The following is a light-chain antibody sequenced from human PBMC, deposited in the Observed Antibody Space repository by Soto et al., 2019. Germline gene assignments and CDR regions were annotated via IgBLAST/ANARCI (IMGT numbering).Light chain of an antibody. Sequence: EIVMTQSPATLSVSPGERATLSCRASQSVSSNLAWYQQKPGQVPRLLIYGASTRATGIPARFSGGGSGTDFTLTISSLQSEDFAVYYCQQYNNWPQTFGQGTKVDIK. V-gene: IGKV3-15*01. CDR2: GAS. CDR3: QQYNNWPQT. CDR1: QSVSSN. J-gene: IGKJ1*01.